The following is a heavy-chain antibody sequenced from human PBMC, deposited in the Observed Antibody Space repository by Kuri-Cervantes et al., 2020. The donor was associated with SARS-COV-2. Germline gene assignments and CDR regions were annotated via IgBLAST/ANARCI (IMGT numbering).Heavy chain of an antibody. V-gene: IGHV1-18*01. CDR1: GGTFTSYG. Sequence: SVKVSCKASGGTFTSYGISWVRQAPGQGLEWMGWISAYNGNTNYAQKLQGRVTMTTDTSTSTAYMELRSLRSEDTAVYYCAREMGARDIVVVPAAILVYWGQGTLVTVSS. CDR2: ISAYNGNT. D-gene: IGHD2-2*01. CDR3: AREMGARDIVVVPAAILVY. J-gene: IGHJ4*02.